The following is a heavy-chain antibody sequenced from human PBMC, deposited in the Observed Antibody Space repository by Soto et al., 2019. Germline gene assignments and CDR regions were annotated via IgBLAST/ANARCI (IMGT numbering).Heavy chain of an antibody. CDR1: GVSITSHY. V-gene: IGHV4-4*08. J-gene: IGHJ1*01. D-gene: IGHD1-7*01. Sequence: SETLSLTCTVSGVSITSHYWSWIRQSPGKGLEWIAYMHHSGSTNYNPSLKGRVHISIDMSKNQFSLKLSSVTAADTAVYYCATHNWNLDPWGQGTLVTVSS. CDR3: ATHNWNLDP. CDR2: MHHSGST.